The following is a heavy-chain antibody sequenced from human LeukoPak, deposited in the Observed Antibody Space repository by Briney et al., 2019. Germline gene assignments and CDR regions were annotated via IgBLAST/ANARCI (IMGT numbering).Heavy chain of an antibody. D-gene: IGHD1-26*01. V-gene: IGHV4-38-2*02. CDR2: IYHSGGT. CDR3: AREGNSGTYFKGEDFDY. Sequence: SETLSLTCAVSGYSISSGYYWGWIRQPPGKGLEWIGSIYHSGGTYYNPSLKSRVTISIDTSKNQFSLKLSSVTAADTAVYYCAREGNSGTYFKGEDFDYWGQGTLVTVSS. J-gene: IGHJ4*02. CDR1: GYSISSGYY.